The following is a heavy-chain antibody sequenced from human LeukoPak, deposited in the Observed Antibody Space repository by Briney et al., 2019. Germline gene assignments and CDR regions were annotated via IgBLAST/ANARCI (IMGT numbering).Heavy chain of an antibody. CDR3: ARKATYCSSTSCYENYYYYMDV. V-gene: IGHV4-34*01. J-gene: IGHJ6*03. D-gene: IGHD2-2*01. Sequence: NPSETLSLTCAVYGGSFSGYYWSWIRQPPGKGLEWIGEINHSGSTNYNPSLKSRVTISVATSKNQFSLKLSSVTAADTAVYYCARKATYCSSTSCYENYYYYMDVWGKGTTVTVSS. CDR2: INHSGST. CDR1: GGSFSGYY.